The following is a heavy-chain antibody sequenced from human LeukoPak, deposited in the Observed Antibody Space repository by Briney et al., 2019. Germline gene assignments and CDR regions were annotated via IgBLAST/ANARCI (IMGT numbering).Heavy chain of an antibody. V-gene: IGHV4-30-2*03. CDR2: IYYRGST. CDR3: ARLPEPGIAAAGAFDY. CDR1: GGSISSGGYY. D-gene: IGHD6-13*01. Sequence: SQTLSLTCTVSGGSISSGGYYWSWIRQHPGKGLEWIGSIYYRGSTYYNPSLKGRVTISVDTSKNQFSLKLTSVTAAGTAVYYCARLPEPGIAAAGAFDYWGQGTLVTVSS. J-gene: IGHJ4*02.